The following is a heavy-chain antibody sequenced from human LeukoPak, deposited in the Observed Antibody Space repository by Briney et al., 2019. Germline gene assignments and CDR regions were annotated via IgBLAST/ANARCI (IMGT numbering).Heavy chain of an antibody. CDR2: INHSGST. CDR3: ARGSVLLWFGELNRSDYFDD. J-gene: IGHJ4*02. V-gene: IGHV4-34*01. CDR1: GGSFSGYY. D-gene: IGHD3-10*01. Sequence: SETLSLTCAVYGGSFSGYYWSWIRQPPGKGLEWIGEINHSGSTNYNPSLKSRVTISVDTSKNQFSLKLSSVTAADTAVYYCARGSVLLWFGELNRSDYFDDWGQGTLVTVSS.